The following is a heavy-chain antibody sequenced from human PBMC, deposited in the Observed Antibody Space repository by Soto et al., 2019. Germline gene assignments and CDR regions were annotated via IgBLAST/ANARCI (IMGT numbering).Heavy chain of an antibody. V-gene: IGHV4-59*01. J-gene: IGHJ4*02. CDR2: IYYSGST. D-gene: IGHD5-18*01. Sequence: SETLSLTCTASGGSISSYYLSWIRQPPGKGLEWIGYIYYSGSTNYNPSLKSRVTISVDTSKNQFSLKLSSVTAADTAVYYCAREGRDTAAFDYWGQGTLVTVSS. CDR3: AREGRDTAAFDY. CDR1: GGSISSYY.